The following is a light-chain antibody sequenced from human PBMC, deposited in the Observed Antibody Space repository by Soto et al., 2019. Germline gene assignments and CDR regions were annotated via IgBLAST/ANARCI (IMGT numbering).Light chain of an antibody. CDR2: KAS. Sequence: DIQMTQSPSTLSASVGDRVTITCRASQSISSWLAWYQQKPGKAPKLLIYKASSLESGVPSRFSGSGSGTEFTLTISSPQPDDFATYYCQQYNSSPWTFGQGTKVDIK. V-gene: IGKV1-5*03. J-gene: IGKJ1*01. CDR3: QQYNSSPWT. CDR1: QSISSW.